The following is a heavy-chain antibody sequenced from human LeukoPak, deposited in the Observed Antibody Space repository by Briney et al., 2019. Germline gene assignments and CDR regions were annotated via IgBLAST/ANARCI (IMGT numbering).Heavy chain of an antibody. CDR1: GFTFSSYA. D-gene: IGHD4-17*01. V-gene: IGHV3-23*01. CDR2: ISSSGNGGNT. CDR3: AKDRTVRASYWYFDL. J-gene: IGHJ2*01. Sequence: PGGSLRLSCAASGFTFSSYAMSWARQAPGKGLEWVSGISSSGNGGNTYYADSVKGRFTISRDSSKNTLFLQMNTLRAEGTAIYYCAKDRTVRASYWYFDLWGRGTLVTVSS.